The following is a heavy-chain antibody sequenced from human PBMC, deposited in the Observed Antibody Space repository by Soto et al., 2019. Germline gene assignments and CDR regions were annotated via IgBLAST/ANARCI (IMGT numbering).Heavy chain of an antibody. CDR3: ARVAY. J-gene: IGHJ4*02. V-gene: IGHV3-21*01. CDR1: GFTFSSYW. CDR2: ISSGSSDT. Sequence: GGSLRLSCAASGFTFSSYWMHWVRQAPGKGLGWVASISSGSSDTWYADSVKGRFIISRDNAQNSLFLQMNTLRPEDTAMYYCARVAYWGPGTQVTVSS.